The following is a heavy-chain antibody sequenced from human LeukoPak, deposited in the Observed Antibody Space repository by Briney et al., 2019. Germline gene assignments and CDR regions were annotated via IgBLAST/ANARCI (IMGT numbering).Heavy chain of an antibody. J-gene: IGHJ5*02. CDR1: GGTFSSYA. CDR3: AREPVCGSTSCYSWFDP. V-gene: IGHV1-69*05. D-gene: IGHD2-2*01. CDR2: IIPIFGTA. Sequence: SVKVSCTASGGTFSSYAISWVRQAPGQGLEWMGGIIPIFGTANYAQKFQGRVTITTDESTSTAYMELSSLRSEDTAVYYCAREPVCGSTSCYSWFDPWGQGTLVTVSS.